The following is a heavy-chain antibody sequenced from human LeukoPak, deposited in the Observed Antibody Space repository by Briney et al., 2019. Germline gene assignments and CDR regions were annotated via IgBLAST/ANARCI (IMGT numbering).Heavy chain of an antibody. CDR2: IIPIFGIA. V-gene: IGHV1-69*04. CDR3: ARDWDGVAAAGTDWYFDL. Sequence: SVKVSCKASGGTFSSYAISWVRQAPGQGLEWMGRIIPIFGIANYAQKLQGRVTMTTDTSTSTAYMELRSLRSDDTAVYYCARDWDGVAAAGTDWYFDLWGRGTLVTVSS. CDR1: GGTFSSYA. D-gene: IGHD6-13*01. J-gene: IGHJ2*01.